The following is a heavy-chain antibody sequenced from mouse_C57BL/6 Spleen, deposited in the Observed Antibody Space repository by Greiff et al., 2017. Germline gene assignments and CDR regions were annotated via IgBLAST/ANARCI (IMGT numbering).Heavy chain of an antibody. CDR2: IDPSDSYT. Sequence: QVQLQQPVAELVMPGASVKLSCKASGYTFTSHWMHWVKQRPGQGLEWIGEIDPSDSYTNYNQKFKGKSSLNVDKSSSTAYMQLSSLTSEDSAVYYCVYGNYGYFDVWGTGTTVTVPS. V-gene: IGHV1-69*01. D-gene: IGHD2-1*01. CDR1: GYTFTSHW. CDR3: VYGNYGYFDV. J-gene: IGHJ1*03.